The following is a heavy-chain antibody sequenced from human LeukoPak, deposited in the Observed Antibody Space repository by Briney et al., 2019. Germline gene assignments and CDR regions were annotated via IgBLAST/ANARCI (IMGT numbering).Heavy chain of an antibody. V-gene: IGHV4-4*07. CDR3: AGGMTTVKTNWFDP. J-gene: IGHJ5*02. CDR1: GGSISSYY. CDR2: IYTSGST. Sequence: SETLSLTCTVSGGSISSYYWSWIRQPAGKGLEWIGRIYTSGSTNYNPSLKSRVTMSVDTSKNQFSLKLSSVTAADTAVYYCAGGMTTVKTNWFDPWGQGTLVTVSS. D-gene: IGHD4-17*01.